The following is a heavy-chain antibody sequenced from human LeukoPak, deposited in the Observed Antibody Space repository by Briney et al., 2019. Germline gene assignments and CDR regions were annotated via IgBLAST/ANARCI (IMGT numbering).Heavy chain of an antibody. V-gene: IGHV3-13*01. Sequence: GGSLKLSCAASGFTFSNYDMHWVRQAAGKGLEWVSGIGTAGDTYYPGSVKGRFTISRENGKNSLYLHMNSLSAGDTAVYYCASSPAYSSSWYAIDNWGQGTLVTVSS. CDR1: GFTFSNYD. CDR2: IGTAGDT. D-gene: IGHD6-13*01. J-gene: IGHJ4*02. CDR3: ASSPAYSSSWYAIDN.